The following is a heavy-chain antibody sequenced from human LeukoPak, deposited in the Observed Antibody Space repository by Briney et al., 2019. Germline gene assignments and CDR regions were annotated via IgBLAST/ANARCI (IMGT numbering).Heavy chain of an antibody. CDR1: GGSISSYY. Sequence: PSETLSLTCTVSGGSISSYYWSWIRQPAGKGLEWIGRIYTSGSTNYNPSLKSRVTMSVDTSKNQFSLKLSSVTAADTAVYYCAREVYYDFWSGYFHEAFDIWGQGTMVTVSS. CDR3: AREVYYDFWSGYFHEAFDI. V-gene: IGHV4-4*07. J-gene: IGHJ3*02. CDR2: IYTSGST. D-gene: IGHD3-3*01.